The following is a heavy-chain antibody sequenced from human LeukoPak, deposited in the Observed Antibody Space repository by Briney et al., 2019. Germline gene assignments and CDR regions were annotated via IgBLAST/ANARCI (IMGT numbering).Heavy chain of an antibody. Sequence: SETLSLTCTVSGGSISSYYWGWIRQPPGKGLEWIGSIYYSGSTNYNPSLKSRVTISVDTSKSQFSLKLNSVTAADTAMYYCARGRDPYWGQGTLVTVSS. J-gene: IGHJ4*02. CDR3: ARGRDPY. V-gene: IGHV4-39*07. CDR2: IYYSGST. D-gene: IGHD5-24*01. CDR1: GGSISSYY.